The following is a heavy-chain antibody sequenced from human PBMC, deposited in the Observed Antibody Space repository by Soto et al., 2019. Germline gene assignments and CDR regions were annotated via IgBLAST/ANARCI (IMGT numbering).Heavy chain of an antibody. J-gene: IGHJ3*02. D-gene: IGHD6-19*01. V-gene: IGHV5-51*01. CDR3: ARHGYGSGESAHAFDI. Sequence: PGESLKISCKGSGYSFTSYWIGWVRQMPGKGLEWMGIIYPGDSDTRYSPSFQGQVTISADKSISTAYLQWSSLKASGTAMYYCARHGYGSGESAHAFDIWGQGTMVTVSS. CDR1: GYSFTSYW. CDR2: IYPGDSDT.